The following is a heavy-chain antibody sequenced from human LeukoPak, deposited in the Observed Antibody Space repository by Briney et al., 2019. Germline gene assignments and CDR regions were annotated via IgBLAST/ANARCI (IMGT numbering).Heavy chain of an antibody. CDR3: AKDGDWGPSGSYYFDY. J-gene: IGHJ4*02. Sequence: GGSLRLSCSASGFTLRSYGMHWVRQAPGKGLEWVAVISYDGSNKYYADSVKGRFTISRDNSKNTLYLQMNSLRAEDTAVYYCAKDGDWGPSGSYYFDYWGQGTLVTVSS. D-gene: IGHD1-26*01. CDR1: GFTLRSYG. V-gene: IGHV3-30*18. CDR2: ISYDGSNK.